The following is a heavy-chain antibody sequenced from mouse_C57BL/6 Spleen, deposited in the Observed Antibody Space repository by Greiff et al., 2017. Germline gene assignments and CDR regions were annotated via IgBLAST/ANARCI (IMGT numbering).Heavy chain of an antibody. CDR3: ARAYDYDVFAY. CDR2: ISDGGSYT. Sequence: EVNVVESGGGLVKPGGSLKLSCAASGFTFSSYAMSWVRQTPEKRLEWVATISDGGSYTYYPDNVKGRFTISRDNAKNNLYLQMSHLKSEDTAMYYCARAYDYDVFAYWGQGTLVTVSA. J-gene: IGHJ3*01. D-gene: IGHD2-4*01. CDR1: GFTFSSYA. V-gene: IGHV5-4*03.